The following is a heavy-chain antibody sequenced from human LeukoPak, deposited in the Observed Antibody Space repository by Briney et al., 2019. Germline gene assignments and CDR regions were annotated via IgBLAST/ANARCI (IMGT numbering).Heavy chain of an antibody. Sequence: GGSLRLSCAASGFTFSSYAMSWVRQAPGKGLEWVSAISGSGGSKYYADSVKGRFTISRDNSKNTLYLQMNSLRAEDTAVYYCANIYSGYDPLFDYWGQGTLVTVSS. J-gene: IGHJ4*02. CDR2: ISGSGGSK. D-gene: IGHD5-12*01. V-gene: IGHV3-23*01. CDR3: ANIYSGYDPLFDY. CDR1: GFTFSSYA.